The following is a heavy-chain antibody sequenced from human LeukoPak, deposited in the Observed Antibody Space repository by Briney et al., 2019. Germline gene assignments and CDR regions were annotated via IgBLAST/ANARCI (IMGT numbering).Heavy chain of an antibody. J-gene: IGHJ3*02. D-gene: IGHD4-23*01. Sequence: SETLSLTCAVYGGSFSGYYWSWIRQPPGKGLEWIGEINHSGSANYNPSLKSRVTISVDTSKNQFSLKLSSVTAADTAVYYCATLTGGDDAFDIWGQGTMVTVSS. CDR3: ATLTGGDDAFDI. CDR1: GGSFSGYY. V-gene: IGHV4-34*01. CDR2: INHSGSA.